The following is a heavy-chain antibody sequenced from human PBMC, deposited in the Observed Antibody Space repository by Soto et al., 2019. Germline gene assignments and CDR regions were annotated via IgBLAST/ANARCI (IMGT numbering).Heavy chain of an antibody. CDR3: PKRLDHSGWYSRFDY. V-gene: IGHV3-48*02. Sequence: PGGSLRLSCAASGFTFSSFVMNWVRQAPGKGLEWVSQISGTSSTIHYADSVKGRFTISRDNAKNSLFLQMSSLRDEDTAVYYCPKRLDHSGWYSRFDYWGRGPLVTVS. J-gene: IGHJ4*02. D-gene: IGHD6-13*01. CDR1: GFTFSSFV. CDR2: ISGTSSTI.